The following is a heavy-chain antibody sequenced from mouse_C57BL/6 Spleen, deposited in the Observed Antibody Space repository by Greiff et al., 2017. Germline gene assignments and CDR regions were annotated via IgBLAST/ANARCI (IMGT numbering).Heavy chain of an antibody. V-gene: IGHV1-85*01. CDR1: GYTFTSYD. D-gene: IGHD1-1*01. CDR3: ARGDYYGPRYFDV. J-gene: IGHJ1*03. CDR2: IYTRAGSY. Sequence: QVQLQQSGPELVKPGASVKLSCKASGYTFTSYDINWVKQRPGQGLEWIGWIYTRAGSYKTNEKCKGKATLTVDTSSSTAYMELHSLPSEDSAVYFCARGDYYGPRYFDVWGTGTTVTVSS.